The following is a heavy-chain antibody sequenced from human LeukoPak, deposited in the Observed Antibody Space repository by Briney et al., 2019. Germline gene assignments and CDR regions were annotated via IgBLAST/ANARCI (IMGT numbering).Heavy chain of an antibody. D-gene: IGHD5-18*01. CDR1: GFTVSSNY. J-gene: IGHJ4*02. CDR3: ARRRGYSYGLRYFDY. V-gene: IGHV3-53*01. CDR2: IYSGGST. Sequence: GGSLRVSCAASGFTVSSNYMSWVRQAPGNGLEWVSVIYSGGSTYYADSVKGRFTISRDNSKNTLYLQMNSLRAEDTAVYYCARRRGYSYGLRYFDYWGQGTLVTVSS.